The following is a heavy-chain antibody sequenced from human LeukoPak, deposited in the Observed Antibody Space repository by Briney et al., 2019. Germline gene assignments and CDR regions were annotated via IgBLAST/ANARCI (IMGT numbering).Heavy chain of an antibody. J-gene: IGHJ6*02. V-gene: IGHV4-59*01. CDR1: GGSISSYY. CDR2: IYYSGST. D-gene: IGHD3-10*01. CDR3: ARHMFYGSGSYYYYGMDV. Sequence: PSETLSLTCTVSGGSISSYYWSWIRQPPGKGLEWIGYIYYSGSTNYNPSLKSRVTISVDTSKNQFSLKLSSVTAADTAVYYCARHMFYGSGSYYYYGMDVWGQGTTVTVSS.